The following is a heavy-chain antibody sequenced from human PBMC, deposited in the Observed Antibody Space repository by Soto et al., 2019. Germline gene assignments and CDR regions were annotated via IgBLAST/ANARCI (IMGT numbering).Heavy chain of an antibody. CDR1: GGSFSGYY. V-gene: IGHV4-34*01. CDR2: INHSGST. J-gene: IGHJ5*02. CDR3: ARVPAAGTRWFDP. Sequence: KPSETLSLTCAVYGGSFSGYYWSWIRQPPGKGLEWIGEINHSGSTNYNPSLKSRVTISVDTSKNQFSLNLTSVTAADTAVYYCARVPAAGTRWFDPWGQGTLVTVSS. D-gene: IGHD6-13*01.